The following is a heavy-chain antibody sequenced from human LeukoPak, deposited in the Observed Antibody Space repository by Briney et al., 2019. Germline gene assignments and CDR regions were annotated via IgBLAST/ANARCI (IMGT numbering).Heavy chain of an antibody. J-gene: IGHJ4*02. CDR3: ARETAVAGRGVDY. D-gene: IGHD6-19*01. V-gene: IGHV4-4*07. Sequence: KTSETLSLTCSVSGGSFSNFFWSWIRQPPGKGLEWIGRMYIGGTSNYNPSLKSRVNMSLDTSKNHFSLNLPSVTAADTAVYYCARETAVAGRGVDYWGQGTLVTVSS. CDR2: MYIGGTS. CDR1: GGSFSNFF.